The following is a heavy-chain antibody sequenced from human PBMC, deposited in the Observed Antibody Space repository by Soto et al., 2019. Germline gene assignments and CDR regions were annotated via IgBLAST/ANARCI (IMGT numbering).Heavy chain of an antibody. V-gene: IGHV1-69*13. CDR1: GGTFSSYA. CDR2: IIPLLNTP. D-gene: IGHD6-6*01. CDR3: ARESSSPNYYYYGMDV. Sequence: GASVKVSCKASGGTFSSYAVSWVRQAPGQGLEWMGVIIPLLNTPKYVQKFQGRVTITADASATTAYMGLSSLRSEDTAVYYCARESSSPNYYYYGMDVWGQGTTVTVSS. J-gene: IGHJ6*02.